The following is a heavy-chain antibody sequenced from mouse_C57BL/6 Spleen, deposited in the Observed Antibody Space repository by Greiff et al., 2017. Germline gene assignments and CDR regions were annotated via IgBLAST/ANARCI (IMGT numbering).Heavy chain of an antibody. D-gene: IGHD2-4*01. V-gene: IGHV1-5*01. CDR2: IYPGNSDT. J-gene: IGHJ4*01. CDR1: GYTFTSYW. CDR3: TRSIYDYDRRRYYAMDY. Sequence: EVQLQQSGTVLARPGASVKMSCKTSGYTFTSYWMHWVKQRPGQGLEWIGAIYPGNSDTSYNQKFKGKAKLTAVTSASTAYMELSSLTNEDSAVYYCTRSIYDYDRRRYYAMDYWGQGTSVTVSS.